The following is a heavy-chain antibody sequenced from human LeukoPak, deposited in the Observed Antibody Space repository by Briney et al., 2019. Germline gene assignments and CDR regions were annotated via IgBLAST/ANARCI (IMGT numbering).Heavy chain of an antibody. J-gene: IGHJ5*02. CDR1: GYTLTELS. D-gene: IGHD1-1*01. V-gene: IGHV1-24*01. CDR3: ATARTTGTHSWFDP. Sequence: ASVKVSCKFSGYTLTELSMHWVRQAPGKGLEWMGGFDPEDGETIYAQKFQGRVTMTEDTSTDTAYMELISLRSEDTAVYYCATARTTGTHSWFDPWGQGTLVTVSS. CDR2: FDPEDGET.